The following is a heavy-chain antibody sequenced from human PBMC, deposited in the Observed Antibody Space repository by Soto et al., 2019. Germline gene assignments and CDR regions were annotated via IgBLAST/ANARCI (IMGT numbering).Heavy chain of an antibody. CDR2: IIPILGIA. D-gene: IGHD2-2*01. CDR3: ARGIVVVPAATYYYYYGMDV. CDR1: GGTFSSYT. J-gene: IGHJ6*02. V-gene: IGHV1-69*02. Sequence: QVQLVQSGAEVKKPGSSVKVSCKASGGTFSSYTISWVRQAPGQGLEWMGRIIPILGIANYAQKFQGRVTITADKSTSTAYMELSSLRSEDMAVYYCARGIVVVPAATYYYYYGMDVWGQGTTVTVSS.